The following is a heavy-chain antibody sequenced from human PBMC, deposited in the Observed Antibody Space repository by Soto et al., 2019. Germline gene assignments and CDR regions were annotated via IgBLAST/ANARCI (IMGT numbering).Heavy chain of an antibody. Sequence: EKTSETLSLTCTVSGVSSIDDDWIGIRRPPGKGLEWIGYIYYSGSTNYNPSLKSRVTISVDTSKNQFSLRLDSVTAADTAMYYCVRRDPFRKVFDHWGPGILVTVSS. J-gene: IGHJ4*02. CDR3: VRRDPFRKVFDH. CDR2: IYYSGST. CDR1: GVSSIDDD. V-gene: IGHV4-59*08.